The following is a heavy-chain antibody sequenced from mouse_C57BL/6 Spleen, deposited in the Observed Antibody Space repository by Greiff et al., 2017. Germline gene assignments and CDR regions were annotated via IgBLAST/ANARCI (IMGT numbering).Heavy chain of an antibody. CDR3: ARGWDYYGSSSYAMDY. J-gene: IGHJ4*01. CDR2: IYPGGGYT. V-gene: IGHV1-63*01. Sequence: QVQLQQSGAELVRPGTSVKMSCKASGYTFTNYWIGWAKQRPGHGLEWIGDIYPGGGYTNYNEKFKGKATLTADKSSSTAYMQFSSLTSEDSAIYYCARGWDYYGSSSYAMDYWGQGTSVTVSS. D-gene: IGHD1-1*01. CDR1: GYTFTNYW.